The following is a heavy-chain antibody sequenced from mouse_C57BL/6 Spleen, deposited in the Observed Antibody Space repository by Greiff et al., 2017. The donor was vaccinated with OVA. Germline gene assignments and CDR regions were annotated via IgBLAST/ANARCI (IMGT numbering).Heavy chain of an antibody. CDR1: GYTFTDYY. J-gene: IGHJ2*01. V-gene: IGHV1-26*01. Sequence: EVKLMESGPELVKPGASVKISCKASGYTFTDYYMNWVKQSHGKSLEWIGDINPNNGGTSYNQKFKGKATLTVDKSSSTAYMELRSLTSEDSAVYYCARGDSDYWGQGTTLTVSS. CDR3: ARGDSDY. CDR2: INPNNGGT.